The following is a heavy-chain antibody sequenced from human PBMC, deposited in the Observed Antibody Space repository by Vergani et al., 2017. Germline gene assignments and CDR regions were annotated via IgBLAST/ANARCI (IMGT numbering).Heavy chain of an antibody. J-gene: IGHJ5*02. D-gene: IGHD1-26*01. CDR2: IYLDDDK. V-gene: IGHV2-5*02. CDR3: AHSRGRSYNLGWPNWFDP. Sequence: QITLKESGPTLVKPTQTLTLTCTFSGFSLSTSGVGVGWIRQPPGQALEWLALIYLDDDKRYSPSLKSRLTITKDTSKNQVVLKMTNMDPVDTATYYCAHSRGRSYNLGWPNWFDPWGQGTLVTVSS. CDR1: GFSLSTSGVG.